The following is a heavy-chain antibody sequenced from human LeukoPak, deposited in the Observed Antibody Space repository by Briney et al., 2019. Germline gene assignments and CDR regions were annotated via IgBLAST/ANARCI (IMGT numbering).Heavy chain of an antibody. D-gene: IGHD3-10*01. CDR1: VGSISNSSYY. CDR2: IYYSEST. CDR3: ARRLGITMVRGVTPGSFDY. J-gene: IGHJ4*02. Sequence: SETLSLTCTVSVGSISNSSYYWGWIRQPPGKGLEGVGSIYYSESTYYNPSLKCRVTISVDTSKIQSSLKLSSVTAAYTAVYYCARRLGITMVRGVTPGSFDYWGQGTLVTVSS. V-gene: IGHV4-39*01.